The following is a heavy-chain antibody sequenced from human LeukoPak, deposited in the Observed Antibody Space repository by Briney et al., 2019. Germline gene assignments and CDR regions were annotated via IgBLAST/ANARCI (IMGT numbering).Heavy chain of an antibody. V-gene: IGHV1-46*01. J-gene: IGHJ4*02. CDR1: GYTFTSYD. D-gene: IGHD1-14*01. CDR2: INPSGGST. Sequence: ASVKVSCKASGYTFTSYDINWVRQAPGQGLEWMGIINPSGGSTSYAQKSQGRVTMTRDMSTSTVYMELSSLRSEDTAVYYCAREGPTGLYFDYWGQGTLVTVSS. CDR3: AREGPTGLYFDY.